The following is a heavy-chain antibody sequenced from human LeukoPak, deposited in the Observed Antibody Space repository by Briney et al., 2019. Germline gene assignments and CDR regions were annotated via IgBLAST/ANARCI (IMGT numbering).Heavy chain of an antibody. CDR2: INHSGST. CDR3: ARGAWVLRFRGPSIYYMDV. Sequence: PSETLSLTCAVYAGSFSGYYWSWIRQPPGKGLEWIGEINHSGSTNYNPSLKSRVTISVDTSKNQFSLKLSSVTAAYTAMYYCARGAWVLRFRGPSIYYMDVWGKGTTVTVSS. V-gene: IGHV4-34*01. J-gene: IGHJ6*03. D-gene: IGHD3-3*01. CDR1: AGSFSGYY.